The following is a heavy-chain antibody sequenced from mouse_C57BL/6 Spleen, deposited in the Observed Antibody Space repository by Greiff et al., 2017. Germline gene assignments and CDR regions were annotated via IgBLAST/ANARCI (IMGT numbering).Heavy chain of an antibody. J-gene: IGHJ2*01. CDR2: ISSGGSYT. Sequence: DVMLVESGGDLVKPGGSLKLSCAASGFTFSSYGMSWVRQTPDKRLEWVATISSGGSYTYYPDSVKGRFTISRDNAKNTLYLQMSSLKSEDTAMYYCARHETGKDFDYWGQGTTLTVSS. V-gene: IGHV5-6*02. D-gene: IGHD4-1*01. CDR3: ARHETGKDFDY. CDR1: GFTFSSYG.